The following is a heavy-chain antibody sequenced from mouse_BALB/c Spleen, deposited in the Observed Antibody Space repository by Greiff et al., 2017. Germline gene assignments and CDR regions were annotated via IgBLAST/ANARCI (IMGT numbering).Heavy chain of an antibody. CDR1: GFTFSSFG. CDR3: ARQNYYYGSSFDY. Sequence: EVMLVESGGGLVQPGGSRKLSCAASGFTFSSFGMHWVRQAPEKGLEWVAYISSGSSTIYYADTVKGRFTISRDNPKNTLFLQMTSLRSEDTAMYYCARQNYYYGSSFDYWGQGTTLTVSS. J-gene: IGHJ2*01. D-gene: IGHD1-1*01. V-gene: IGHV5-17*02. CDR2: ISSGSSTI.